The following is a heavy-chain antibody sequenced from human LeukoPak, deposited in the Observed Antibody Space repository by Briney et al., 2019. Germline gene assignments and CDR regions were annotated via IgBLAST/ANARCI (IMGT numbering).Heavy chain of an antibody. V-gene: IGHV1-69*05. D-gene: IGHD1-26*01. Sequence: SSVKVSCKASGGTFSSYAISWVRQAPRQGLEWMGGIIPIFGTANYAQKFQGRVTMTTDTSTNTAYVELRSLRSDDTAVYYCARDGSYDAFDIWGQGTMVTVSS. CDR2: IIPIFGTA. CDR3: ARDGSYDAFDI. CDR1: GGTFSSYA. J-gene: IGHJ3*02.